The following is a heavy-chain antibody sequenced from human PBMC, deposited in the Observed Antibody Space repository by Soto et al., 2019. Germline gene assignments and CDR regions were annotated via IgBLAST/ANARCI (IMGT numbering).Heavy chain of an antibody. CDR1: GYPVTAYY. V-gene: IGHV1-2*02. Sequence: QLHLVQSGAVVKKPGASVTVSCSASGYPVTAYYMHWVRQAPGRGLEWMGGINPATGAAKYTQKFQGRVTMTRDTSTSTVFMELGGLTSEDTAVFYCARGGGVGVAGSAAFDMWGQGTLVTVSS. CDR2: INPATGAA. D-gene: IGHD3-3*01. CDR3: ARGGGVGVAGSAAFDM. J-gene: IGHJ3*02.